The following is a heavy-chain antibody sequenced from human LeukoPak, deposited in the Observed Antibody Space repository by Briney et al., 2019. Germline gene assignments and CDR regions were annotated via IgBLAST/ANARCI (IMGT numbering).Heavy chain of an antibody. CDR2: ISTSGTE. V-gene: IGHV3-69-1*01. CDR3: ARHMERWRQFTHSLDY. Sequence: GGSLRLSCAASGFIFSDYAMNWVRQAPGKGLEWVSLISTSGTEHYADSVKGRFTISRDNSKNTLYLQMNSLRAEDTAVYYCARHMERWRQFTHSLDYWGQGTLVTVS. D-gene: IGHD5-24*01. J-gene: IGHJ4*02. CDR1: GFIFSDYA.